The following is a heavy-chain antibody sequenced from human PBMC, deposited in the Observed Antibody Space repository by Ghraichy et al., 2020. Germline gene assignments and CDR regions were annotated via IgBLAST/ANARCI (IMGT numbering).Heavy chain of an antibody. V-gene: IGHV1-2*02. CDR1: GYTFTGYY. CDR2: INPNSGGT. CDR3: ARERLELHHAYFDY. D-gene: IGHD1-7*01. Sequence: ASVKDSCKASGYTFTGYYMHWVRQAPGQGLEWMGWINPNSGGTNYAQKFQGRVTMTRDTSISTAYMELSRLRSDDTAVYYCARERLELHHAYFDYWGQGTLVTVSS. J-gene: IGHJ4*02.